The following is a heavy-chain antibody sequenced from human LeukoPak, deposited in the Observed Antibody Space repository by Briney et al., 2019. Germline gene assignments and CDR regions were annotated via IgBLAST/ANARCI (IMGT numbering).Heavy chain of an antibody. CDR2: ISYDGSNK. D-gene: IGHD2-2*01. V-gene: IGHV3-30-3*01. J-gene: IGHJ3*02. Sequence: GGSLRLSCGGSGFTFSGYAMHRVRQAPGKGLEWVAVISYDGSNKYYADSVKGRFTISRDNSKNTLYLQMNSLRAEDTTVYPCAREPRVTMSTAAFDIWGQGTMVTVSS. CDR1: GFTFSGYA. CDR3: AREPRVTMSTAAFDI.